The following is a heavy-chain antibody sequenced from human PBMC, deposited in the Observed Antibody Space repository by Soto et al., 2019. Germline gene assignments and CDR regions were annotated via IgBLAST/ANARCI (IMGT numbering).Heavy chain of an antibody. CDR1: GFTFSSYG. D-gene: IGHD6-19*01. CDR3: AREWGAVAGTHEGD. V-gene: IGHV3-33*01. CDR2: IWYDGSNK. Sequence: QVQLVESGGGVVQPGRSLRLSCAASGFTFSSYGMHWVRQAPGKGLEWVAVIWYDGSNKYYADSVKGRFTISRDNSKNTLYLQMNSLRAEDTAVYYCAREWGAVAGTHEGDWGQGTLVTVSS. J-gene: IGHJ4*02.